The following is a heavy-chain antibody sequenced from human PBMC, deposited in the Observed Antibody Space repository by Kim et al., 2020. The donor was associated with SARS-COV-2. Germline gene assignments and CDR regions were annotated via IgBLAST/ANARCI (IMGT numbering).Heavy chain of an antibody. CDR2: IKSKTDGGTT. Sequence: GGSLRLSCAASGFTFSNAWMSWVLQAPGKGLEWVGRIKSKTDGGTTDYAAPVKGRFTISRDDSKNTLYLQMNSLKTEDTAVYYCTTAIRHSGSLIDYWGQGTLVTVSS. J-gene: IGHJ4*02. CDR3: TTAIRHSGSLIDY. V-gene: IGHV3-15*01. D-gene: IGHD1-26*01. CDR1: GFTFSNAW.